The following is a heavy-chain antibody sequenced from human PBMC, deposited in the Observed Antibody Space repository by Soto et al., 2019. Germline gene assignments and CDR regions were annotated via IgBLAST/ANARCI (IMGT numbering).Heavy chain of an antibody. J-gene: IGHJ4*02. Sequence: EVQLLESGGGLEQPGGSLRLSCAASGFTFSSYAMNWVRQAPGKGLEWVSVISGSGDSTYYAASVKGRFTISRDNSKNTLYLQMNSLRAEDTAVYYCARRGSGSYYDYWGQGTLVTVSS. CDR2: ISGSGDST. D-gene: IGHD1-26*01. V-gene: IGHV3-23*01. CDR3: ARRGSGSYYDY. CDR1: GFTFSSYA.